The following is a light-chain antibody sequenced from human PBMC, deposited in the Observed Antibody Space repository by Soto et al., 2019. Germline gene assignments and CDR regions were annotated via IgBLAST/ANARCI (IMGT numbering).Light chain of an antibody. Sequence: LVMTQSPATLSVSPGERATLSCRASQSVGSKLIWYQHKPAQAPRLLIYGSSARTTGIPARNSGGGSGAEVTITISSRQSHDSAIYYCRERSKWPHYTFGQGTKLEIK. CDR2: GSS. CDR3: RERSKWPHYT. J-gene: IGKJ2*01. CDR1: QSVGSK. V-gene: IGKV3-15*01.